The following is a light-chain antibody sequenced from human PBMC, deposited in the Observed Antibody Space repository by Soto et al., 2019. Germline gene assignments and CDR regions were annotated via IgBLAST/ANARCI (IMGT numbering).Light chain of an antibody. CDR1: SSDVGGYNY. V-gene: IGLV2-8*01. J-gene: IGLJ2*01. CDR3: SSYAGSNLV. Sequence: QLVLTQPPSASGSPGQSVTISCTGTSSDVGGYNYVSWYQQHPGKAPKVMIYEVSKRPSGVPDRFSGSKSGNTASLTVSGLQAEDEADYYCSSYAGSNLVFGGGTKVTVL. CDR2: EVS.